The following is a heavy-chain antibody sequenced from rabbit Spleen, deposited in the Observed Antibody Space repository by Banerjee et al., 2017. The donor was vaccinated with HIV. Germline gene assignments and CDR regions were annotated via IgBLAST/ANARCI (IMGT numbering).Heavy chain of an antibody. CDR2: IYPDSSGST. V-gene: IGHV1S40*01. J-gene: IGHJ4*01. Sequence: QSLEESGGDLVKPGASLTLTCTASGFSFSHNYYMCWVRQAPGKGLECIACIYPDSSGSTWYASWAKGRFTISKTSSTTVTLQMTSLTAADTATYFCARDSAGREDFNLWGQGTLVTVS. CDR3: ARDSAGREDFNL. D-gene: IGHD4-2*01. CDR1: GFSFSHNYY.